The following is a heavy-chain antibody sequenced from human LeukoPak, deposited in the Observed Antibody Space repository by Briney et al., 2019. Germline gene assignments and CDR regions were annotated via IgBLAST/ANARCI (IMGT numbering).Heavy chain of an antibody. CDR2: IYYTGST. V-gene: IGHV4-39*01. D-gene: IGHD2-15*01. CDR1: GGSVSSSRYY. CDR3: ASLRGYLDY. Sequence: PSETLSLTCPVSGGSVSSSRYYWGWIRQPPGKGLEWIGSIYYTGSTYYKPSLKSRVTISVDASKNQISLKLSSVTAADTAVYFCASLRGYLDYWGQGTLVTVSS. J-gene: IGHJ4*02.